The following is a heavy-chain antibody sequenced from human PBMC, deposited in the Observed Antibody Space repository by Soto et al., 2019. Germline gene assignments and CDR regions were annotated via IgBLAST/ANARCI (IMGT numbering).Heavy chain of an antibody. Sequence: SETLSLTCAVYGGSFSGYYWRWIRQPPGKGLEWIGEINHSGSTNYHPSLKSRVTISVETSKNQSSRKLSSVTAADTAVYYCARGDYGDSQYYYYGIDVWGQGTTVTVSS. V-gene: IGHV4-34*01. CDR3: ARGDYGDSQYYYYGIDV. CDR2: INHSGST. J-gene: IGHJ6*02. D-gene: IGHD4-17*01. CDR1: GGSFSGYY.